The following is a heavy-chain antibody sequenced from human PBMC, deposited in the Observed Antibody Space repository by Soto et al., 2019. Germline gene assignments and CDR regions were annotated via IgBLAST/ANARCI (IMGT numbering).Heavy chain of an antibody. J-gene: IGHJ3*02. D-gene: IGHD1-26*01. CDR2: IWFDGSYK. V-gene: IGHV3-33*01. Sequence: QVQLVESGGGVVQPGRSLRLSCAASGFIFSNYGMHWVRQAPGKGLEGWAVIWFDGSYKYYEDSVKGRFTISRDNSMHTVYLQLNSLRAEDTAVYYCARGRGFGNSYYPNDAFDIWGQGTMVTVSS. CDR3: ARGRGFGNSYYPNDAFDI. CDR1: GFIFSNYG.